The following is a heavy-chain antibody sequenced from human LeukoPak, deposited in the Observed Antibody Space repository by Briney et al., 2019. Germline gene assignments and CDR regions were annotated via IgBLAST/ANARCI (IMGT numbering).Heavy chain of an antibody. V-gene: IGHV3-48*02. J-gene: IGHJ4*02. D-gene: IGHD6-19*01. CDR1: GFTFSSYS. Sequence: GGSLRLSCAASGFTFSSYSMNWVRRAPGKRLEWVSSISSTSTTIYYADSVKGRFTISRDNAKNSLYLQVNSLRDEDTAVYYCARTYGSGTNFDYWGQGTLVTVSS. CDR2: ISSTSTTI. CDR3: ARTYGSGTNFDY.